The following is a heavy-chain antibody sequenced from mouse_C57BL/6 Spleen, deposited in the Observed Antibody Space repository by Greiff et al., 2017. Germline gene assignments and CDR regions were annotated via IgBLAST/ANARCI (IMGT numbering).Heavy chain of an antibody. CDR1: GYTFTSYW. CDR3: ARGRGLYYGYDVDY. J-gene: IGHJ2*01. Sequence: QVQLQQPGAELVRPGSSVKLSCKASGYTFTSYWMHWVKQRPIQGLEWIGNIDPSDSETHYNQKFKDKATLTVDKSSSTAYMQLSRLASEDSAVYDCARGRGLYYGYDVDYWGQGTTLTVSS. D-gene: IGHD2-2*01. CDR2: IDPSDSET. V-gene: IGHV1-52*01.